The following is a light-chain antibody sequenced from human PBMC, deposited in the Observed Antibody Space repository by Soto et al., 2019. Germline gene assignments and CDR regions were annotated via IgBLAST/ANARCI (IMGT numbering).Light chain of an antibody. Sequence: QSVLTQTPSASGTHGQTVTISCSGSRSNIGNNAVSWYQQFPGTAPKLLIYNNNQQPSGVPDQFSGSKSGTSASLAISGLQSEDEADYYCATWDDSLNARGVFGGGTKLTVL. V-gene: IGLV1-44*01. CDR1: RSNIGNNA. J-gene: IGLJ3*02. CDR3: ATWDDSLNARGV. CDR2: NNN.